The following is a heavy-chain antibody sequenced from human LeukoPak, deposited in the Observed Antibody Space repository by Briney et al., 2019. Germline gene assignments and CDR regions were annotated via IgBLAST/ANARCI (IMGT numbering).Heavy chain of an antibody. D-gene: IGHD3-22*01. V-gene: IGHV3-21*01. CDR2: ISSRSNYI. CDR3: ARDRAVYSDSRGYYPDAFDI. Sequence: WGSLRLSCAASGFTFSSYNMNWVRQAPGKGLEWVSSISSRSNYIYLADSLRGRFTISRDNANNSLYLQMNSLSAEDTTMYYCARDRAVYSDSRGYYPDAFDIWGQGTMVTVSS. CDR1: GFTFSSYN. J-gene: IGHJ3*02.